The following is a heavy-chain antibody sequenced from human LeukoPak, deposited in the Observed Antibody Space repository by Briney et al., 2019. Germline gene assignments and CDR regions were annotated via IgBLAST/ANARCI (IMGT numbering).Heavy chain of an antibody. CDR1: GFTFSSYS. D-gene: IGHD6-13*01. CDR2: ISSSSSYI. Sequence: GGSLRLSCAASGFTFSSYSMNWVRQAPGKGLEWVSSISSSSSYIYYTDSVKGRFTISRDNAKNSLYLQMNSLRDEDTAVYYCAREGSSWYYFDYWGQGTLVTVSS. CDR3: AREGSSWYYFDY. J-gene: IGHJ4*02. V-gene: IGHV3-21*01.